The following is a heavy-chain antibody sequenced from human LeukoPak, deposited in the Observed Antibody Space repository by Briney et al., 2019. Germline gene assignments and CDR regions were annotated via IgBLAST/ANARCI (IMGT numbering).Heavy chain of an antibody. CDR2: ISYDGSNK. D-gene: IGHD2-15*01. J-gene: IGHJ4*02. CDR3: ARGRLGYCSGGSCYGLDY. Sequence: GGSLRLSCAASGFTFSSYSMNWVRQAPGKGLEWVAVISYDGSNKYYADSVKGRFTISRDNSKNTLYLQMNSLRAEDTAVYYCARGRLGYCSGGSCYGLDYWGQGTLVTVSS. CDR1: GFTFSSYS. V-gene: IGHV3-30*03.